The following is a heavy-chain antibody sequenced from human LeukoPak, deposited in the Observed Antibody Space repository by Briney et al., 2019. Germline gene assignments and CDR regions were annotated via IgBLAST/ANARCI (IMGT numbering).Heavy chain of an antibody. V-gene: IGHV3-30*02. D-gene: IGHD2-15*01. Sequence: GGSLRLSCAASGFTFSSYGMHWVRQAPGKGLEWVAFIRYDGSNKYYADSVKGRFTISRDNSKNTLYLQMNSLRAEDTAVYYCARCGGSCYFKGGYFDYWGQGTLVTVSS. CDR1: GFTFSSYG. J-gene: IGHJ4*02. CDR3: ARCGGSCYFKGGYFDY. CDR2: IRYDGSNK.